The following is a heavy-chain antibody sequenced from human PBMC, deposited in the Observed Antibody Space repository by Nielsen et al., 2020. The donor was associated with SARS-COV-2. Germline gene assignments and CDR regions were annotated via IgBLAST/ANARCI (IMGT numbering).Heavy chain of an antibody. CDR2: INQDASDK. J-gene: IGHJ3*01. CDR1: GFSIYSHW. D-gene: IGHD3-16*01. V-gene: IGHV3-7*01. Sequence: GESLKTSCEASGFSIYSHWMSWFRQAPGKGLEWVVDINQDASDKKYVDSVKGRFTISRDNAKNSLFLQMNSLRVEDTAVYYCGRDWGRASDVWGQGTMVTVSS. CDR3: GRDWGRASDV.